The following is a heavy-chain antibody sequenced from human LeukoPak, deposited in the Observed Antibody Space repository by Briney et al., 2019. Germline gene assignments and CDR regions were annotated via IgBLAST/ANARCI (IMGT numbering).Heavy chain of an antibody. J-gene: IGHJ4*02. V-gene: IGHV3-30*02. D-gene: IGHD5-18*01. Sequence: GGSLRLSCAASGFTFSTYGMHWVRQAPDKGLEWVAFIRYDGTNKYYADSVKGRFSISRDNSKNTLSLHMNSLNTEDTAVYYCARGGRGYYKYYFDYWGQGTLVTVSS. CDR3: ARGGRGYYKYYFDY. CDR2: IRYDGTNK. CDR1: GFTFSTYG.